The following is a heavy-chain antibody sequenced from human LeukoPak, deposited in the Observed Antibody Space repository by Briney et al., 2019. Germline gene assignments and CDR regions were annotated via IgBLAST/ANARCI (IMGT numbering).Heavy chain of an antibody. CDR1: GGTFSSYA. D-gene: IGHD5-12*01. CDR2: IIPIFGTA. V-gene: IGHV1-69*05. Sequence: SVKASCKASGGTFSSYAISWVRPAPGQGLEWMGRIIPIFGTANYAQKFQGRVTITTDESTSTAYMELSSLRSEDTAVYYCARSLYSGYVYWFDPWGQGTLVTVSS. CDR3: ARSLYSGYVYWFDP. J-gene: IGHJ5*02.